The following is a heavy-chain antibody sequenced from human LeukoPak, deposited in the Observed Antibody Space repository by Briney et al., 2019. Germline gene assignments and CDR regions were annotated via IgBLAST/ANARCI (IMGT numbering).Heavy chain of an antibody. Sequence: AGGSLRLSCAASGFTFSSYSMNWVRQAPGKGLEWVSSIGSSSSYIYYADSVKGRFTISRDNAKNSLYLEMNSLRAEDTALYYCARYDNSGYEAFDYWGQGTLVTVSS. CDR1: GFTFSSYS. J-gene: IGHJ4*02. CDR2: IGSSSSYI. V-gene: IGHV3-21*04. D-gene: IGHD3-22*01. CDR3: ARYDNSGYEAFDY.